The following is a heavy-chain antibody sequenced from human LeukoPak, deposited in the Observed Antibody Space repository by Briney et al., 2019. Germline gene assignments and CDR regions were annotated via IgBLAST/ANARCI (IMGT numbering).Heavy chain of an antibody. CDR2: IYYTGTT. Sequence: PSETLSLTCTVSGGSISSYYWSWIRQPPGKGLEWIGFIYYTGTTNYSPSLKSRVTISVDTSKNQFSLILSSVTAADTAVYYCATSPPLDSWTLVGLDYWGQGTLVTVSS. CDR3: ATSPPLDSWTLVGLDY. J-gene: IGHJ4*02. D-gene: IGHD3-10*01. V-gene: IGHV4-59*01. CDR1: GGSISSYY.